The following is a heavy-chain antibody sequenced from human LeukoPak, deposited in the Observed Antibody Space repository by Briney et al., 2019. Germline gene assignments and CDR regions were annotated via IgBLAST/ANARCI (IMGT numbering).Heavy chain of an antibody. J-gene: IGHJ4*02. CDR2: ISGSGGST. CDR3: AKSLTVTTRIHSIDP. Sequence: QAGGSLRLSCAASGFTFSSYGMHWVRQAPGKGLEWVSAISGSGGSTYYADSVKGRFTISRDNSKNTLYLQMNSLRAEDTAVYYCAKSLTVTTRIHSIDPRGQGTLVTVSS. CDR1: GFTFSSYG. D-gene: IGHD4-17*01. V-gene: IGHV3-23*01.